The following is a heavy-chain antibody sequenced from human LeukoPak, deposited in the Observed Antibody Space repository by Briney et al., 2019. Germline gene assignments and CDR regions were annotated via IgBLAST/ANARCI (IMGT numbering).Heavy chain of an antibody. V-gene: IGHV3-73*01. Sequence: PGGSLRLSCAASGFTFSGSAMHWVRQASGKGLEWVGRIRSKANSYATAYAASAKGRFTISRDDSKNTAYLQMNSLKTEDTAVYYCTRPSEYSRPYDYWGQGTLVTVSS. D-gene: IGHD6-6*01. J-gene: IGHJ4*02. CDR3: TRPSEYSRPYDY. CDR2: IRSKANSYAT. CDR1: GFTFSGSA.